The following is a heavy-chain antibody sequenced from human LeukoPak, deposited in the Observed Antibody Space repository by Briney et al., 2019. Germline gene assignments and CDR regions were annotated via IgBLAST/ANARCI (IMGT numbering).Heavy chain of an antibody. CDR3: AKHLVHVSLDY. CDR1: GFTFIKYG. J-gene: IGHJ4*02. Sequence: GGTLRLSCAASGFTFIKYGMTWVRQTPGKGLEWVSTINANGDTTWYADSVKGRFTLSRDNSKNTLYLQMNSLRAEDTAVYYCAKHLVHVSLDYWGQGTLVTVSS. CDR2: INANGDTT. V-gene: IGHV3-23*01. D-gene: IGHD6-6*01.